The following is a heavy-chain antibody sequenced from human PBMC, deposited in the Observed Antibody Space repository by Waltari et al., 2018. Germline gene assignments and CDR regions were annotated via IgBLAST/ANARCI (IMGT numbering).Heavy chain of an antibody. Sequence: EVQLVESGGGLVQPGGSLRLSCAASGFTFSSYSMNWVSYISSSSSTIYYADSVKGRFTISRDNAKNSLYLQMNSLRAEDTAVYYCASALPYYYDSSGPTADYWGQGTLVTVSS. CDR1: GFTFSSYS. CDR2: ISSSSSTI. J-gene: IGHJ4*02. CDR3: ASALPYYYDSSGPTADY. D-gene: IGHD3-22*01. V-gene: IGHV3-48*04.